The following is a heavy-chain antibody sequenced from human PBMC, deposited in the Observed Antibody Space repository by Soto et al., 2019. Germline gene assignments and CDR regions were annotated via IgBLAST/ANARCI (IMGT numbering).Heavy chain of an antibody. V-gene: IGHV3-23*01. D-gene: IGHD3-10*01. CDR2: ISGSGGST. J-gene: IGHJ5*02. CDR1: GFTFSSYA. CDR3: AKDGLSELVVRGVRDWFDH. Sequence: EVQLLESGGGLVQPGGSLRLSCAASGFTFSSYAMSWVRQAPGKGLEWVSAISGSGGSTYYADSVKGRFTISRDNYKNKLYLQINSLRAEDTAVYYCAKDGLSELVVRGVRDWFDHWGQGTLVPVSS.